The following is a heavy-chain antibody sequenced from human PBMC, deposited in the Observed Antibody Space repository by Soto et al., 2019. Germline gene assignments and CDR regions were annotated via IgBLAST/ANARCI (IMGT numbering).Heavy chain of an antibody. Sequence: EVQLVESGGGLVQPGGSLRLSCAASGFTFSSYAMHWVRQAPGKGLEYVSAITSNGGNTDYVSSVKGRFTISRDNSKNTLYLQMGSLRAEDMAVYYCARRIPFGYGMDVWGQGTTVTVSS. D-gene: IGHD2-21*01. V-gene: IGHV3-64*01. CDR2: ITSNGGNT. CDR1: GFTFSSYA. J-gene: IGHJ6*02. CDR3: ARRIPFGYGMDV.